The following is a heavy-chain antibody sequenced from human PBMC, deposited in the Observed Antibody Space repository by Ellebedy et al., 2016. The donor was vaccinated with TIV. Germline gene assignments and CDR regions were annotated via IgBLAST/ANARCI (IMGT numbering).Heavy chain of an antibody. V-gene: IGHV3-74*01. CDR1: GFTFGNAC. D-gene: IGHD1-14*01. J-gene: IGHJ2*01. CDR3: ARDPDTGAGRYFDL. Sequence: PGGSLRLSCAASGFTFGNACMHWVRQAPRKGLEWVSRIKSYGTGISYADSVKGRFTISRDNAKNTLYLQMNSLRAEDTAVYYCARDPDTGAGRYFDLWGRGTLVTVSS. CDR2: IKSYGTGI.